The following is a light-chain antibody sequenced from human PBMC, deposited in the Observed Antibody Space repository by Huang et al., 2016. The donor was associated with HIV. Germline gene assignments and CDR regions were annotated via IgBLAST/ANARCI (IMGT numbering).Light chain of an antibody. CDR3: QQYNTYST. CDR1: QSVSSW. V-gene: IGKV1-5*03. CDR2: KES. Sequence: DIQMSQSPSTLSASVGDRVTITCRASQSVSSWLAWYQQKPGKAPKRLIYKESTLESGVPSRFSGSGSGTEFTLTISSLEPDDFASYYCQQYNTYSTFGQGTKVEIK. J-gene: IGKJ1*01.